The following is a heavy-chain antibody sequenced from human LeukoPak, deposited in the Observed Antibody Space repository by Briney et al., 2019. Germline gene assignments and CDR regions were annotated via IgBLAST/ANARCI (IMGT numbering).Heavy chain of an antibody. D-gene: IGHD7-27*01. CDR3: PRVLRPINGGWFDP. J-gene: IGHJ5*02. CDR1: GGSFSGYY. Sequence: PSETLSLTCAVYGGSFSGYYWSWIRQPPGKRLEWIGEINHSGITNYNPSLKSRVTISVDTSKNQFSLQLSSVTAADTARYYCPRVLRPINGGWFDPWGQGTLVTVSS. V-gene: IGHV4-34*01. CDR2: INHSGIT.